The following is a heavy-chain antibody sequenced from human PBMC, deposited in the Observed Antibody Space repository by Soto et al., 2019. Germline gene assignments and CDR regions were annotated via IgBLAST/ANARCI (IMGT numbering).Heavy chain of an antibody. V-gene: IGHV3-23*01. J-gene: IGHJ4*02. CDR1: GFTFSSYA. CDR3: AKASLWNLYGSGSYLDY. D-gene: IGHD3-10*01. CDR2: ISGSGGST. Sequence: GGSLRLSCAASGFTFSSYAMSWVRQAPGKGLEWVSAISGSGGSTYYADSVKGRFTISRDNSKNTLYLQMNSLRAEDTAVYYCAKASLWNLYGSGSYLDYWGQGTLVTVSS.